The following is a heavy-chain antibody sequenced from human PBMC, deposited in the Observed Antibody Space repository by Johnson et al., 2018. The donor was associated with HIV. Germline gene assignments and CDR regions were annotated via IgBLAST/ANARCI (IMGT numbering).Heavy chain of an antibody. D-gene: IGHD5-18*01. Sequence: VQLVESGGGVVQPGRSLRLSCEGSGFTFSSFAIHWVRQAPGKGLEWVALISYDGSNKYYADSVKGRFTISRDNSKNTLYLQMNSLRAEDTALYYCAKDMERYSYGPDAFDIWGQGTMVTVSS. V-gene: IGHV3-30*04. CDR3: AKDMERYSYGPDAFDI. J-gene: IGHJ3*02. CDR2: ISYDGSNK. CDR1: GFTFSSFA.